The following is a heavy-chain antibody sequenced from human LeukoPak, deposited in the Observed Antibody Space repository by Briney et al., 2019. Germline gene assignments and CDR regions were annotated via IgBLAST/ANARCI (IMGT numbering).Heavy chain of an antibody. CDR1: GGSISSYY. D-gene: IGHD3-10*01. J-gene: IGHJ4*02. Sequence: SETLSLTCTVSGGSISSYYWSWIRQPPGKGLEWIGYIYYSGGTNYNPSLKSRVTISVDTSKNQFSLKLSSVTAADTAVYYCARMYYYAFDYWGQGTLVTVSS. CDR2: IYYSGGT. V-gene: IGHV4-59*01. CDR3: ARMYYYAFDY.